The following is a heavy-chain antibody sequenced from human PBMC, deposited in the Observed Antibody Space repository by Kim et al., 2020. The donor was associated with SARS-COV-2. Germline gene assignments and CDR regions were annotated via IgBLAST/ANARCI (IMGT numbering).Heavy chain of an antibody. CDR2: ISATGENT. CDR3: AKPVVETFTRRGLDY. CDR1: GFTFSTYG. Sequence: GGSLRLSCAASGFTFSTYGMIWVRQAPGKGLEWVSTISATGENTYYADSVKGRFTISRDNSKKTMSLQMNSLRAEDTAIYFCAKPVVETFTRRGLDYWGQGTLVAVSS. J-gene: IGHJ4*02. V-gene: IGHV3-23*01. D-gene: IGHD2-21*02.